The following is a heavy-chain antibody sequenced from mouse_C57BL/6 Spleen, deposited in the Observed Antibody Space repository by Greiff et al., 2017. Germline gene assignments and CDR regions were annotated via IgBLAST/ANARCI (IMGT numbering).Heavy chain of an antibody. CDR3: SRSTPRLAWFAY. Sequence: QVHVKQSGAELVKPGASVKISCKASGYAFSSYWMNWVKQRPGKGLEWIGQIYPGDGDTTYNGKFKGKATLTADTSSSTAYMQLSSLTSEDSAVYVCSRSTPRLAWFAYWGQGTLVTVSA. CDR1: GYAFSSYW. J-gene: IGHJ3*01. D-gene: IGHD2-13*01. CDR2: IYPGDGDT. V-gene: IGHV1-80*01.